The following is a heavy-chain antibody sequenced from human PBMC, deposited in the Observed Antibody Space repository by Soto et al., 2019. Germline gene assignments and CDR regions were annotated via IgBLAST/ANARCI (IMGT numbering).Heavy chain of an antibody. CDR1: GFSLSTSRVG. D-gene: IGHD3-3*01. V-gene: IGHV2-5*02. CDR3: ADHHDFRDSVYYFDS. J-gene: IGHJ4*02. CDR2: IYWDDDK. Sequence: SGPTLVNPTQPLTLTCTFSGFSLSTSRVGVGWIRQPPGKALEWLALIYWDDDKRYSPSLKTRLTITKDTSKNQVVLTMTNMDPVDSASFYWADHHDFRDSVYYFDSWGQGTLVTVSS.